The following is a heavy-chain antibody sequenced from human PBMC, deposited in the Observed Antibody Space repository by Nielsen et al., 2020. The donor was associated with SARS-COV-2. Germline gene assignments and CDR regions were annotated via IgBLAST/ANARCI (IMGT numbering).Heavy chain of an antibody. J-gene: IGHJ4*02. CDR3: ARGRFFEWLLPGSATAFDY. CDR2: IDYNEIT. D-gene: IGHD3-3*01. CDR1: GGSINIAGYY. V-gene: IGHV4-31*02. Sequence: SETLSLTCTVSGGSINIAGYYWSWIRQHPGKGLEWIGYIDYNEITYYNPSLKSRLTLSLDTSKNQVSLDLRSVTAADTAVYYCARGRFFEWLLPGSATAFDYWGQGTLVTVSS.